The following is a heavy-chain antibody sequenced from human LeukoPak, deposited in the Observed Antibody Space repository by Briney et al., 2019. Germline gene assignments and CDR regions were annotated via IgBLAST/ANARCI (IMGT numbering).Heavy chain of an antibody. CDR3: ARQYYYDFWSGYFNWFDP. CDR2: IYPGDSDT. V-gene: IGHV5-51*01. J-gene: IGHJ5*02. CDR1: GYSFTSYW. D-gene: IGHD3-3*01. Sequence: GESLKISCKGSGYSFTSYWIGWVRQMPGKGLEWMGIIYPGDSDTRYSPSFQGQVTISADKSISTAYLQWSSLKASDTAMYYCARQYYYDFWSGYFNWFDPWGQGTLVTVSS.